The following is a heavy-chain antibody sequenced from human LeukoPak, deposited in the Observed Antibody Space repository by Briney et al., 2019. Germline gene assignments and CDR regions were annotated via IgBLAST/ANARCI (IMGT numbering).Heavy chain of an antibody. CDR2: IYYSGST. CDR3: ARRSFSVGVGFDY. J-gene: IGHJ4*02. V-gene: IGHV4-39*01. D-gene: IGHD1-26*01. Sequence: SETLSLTCTVSGGSISSNSYYWGWIRQSPGKGLEWIGTIYYSGSTYCNPSLKSRVTISVDTSKNQFSLKLSSVTAADSAVYYCARRSFSVGVGFDYWGQGTLVTVSS. CDR1: GGSISSNSYY.